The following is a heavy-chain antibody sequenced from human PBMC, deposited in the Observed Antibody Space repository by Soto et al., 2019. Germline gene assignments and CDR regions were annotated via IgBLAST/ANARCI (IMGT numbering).Heavy chain of an antibody. CDR3: ARVDRG. CDR2: ITYSGGST. D-gene: IGHD3-10*01. V-gene: IGHV3-23*01. J-gene: IGHJ4*02. Sequence: EIQLLDSGGRLVQPGGSLRLSCVASGFRFSDYVMSWVRQAPGKGLEWVSSITYSGGSTYYADSVKGRFTISRDNSRNTVSLQMNNRGCEHTAVYYCARVDRGWGQGTPVTVSS. CDR1: GFRFSDYV.